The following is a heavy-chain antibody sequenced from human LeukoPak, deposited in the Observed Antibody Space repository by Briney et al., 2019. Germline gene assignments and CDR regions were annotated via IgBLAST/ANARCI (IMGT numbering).Heavy chain of an antibody. CDR2: ISSSSSYI. J-gene: IGHJ3*02. V-gene: IGHV3-21*01. D-gene: IGHD4-23*01. CDR3: ARDPPLPYGGNSPFDAFDI. CDR1: GGSISSSS. Sequence: ETLSLTCTVSGGSISSSSYYWGWIRQPPGKGLEWVSSISSSSSYIYYADSVKGRFTISRDNAKNSLYLQMNSLRAEDTAVYYCARDPPLPYGGNSPFDAFDIWGQGTMVTVSS.